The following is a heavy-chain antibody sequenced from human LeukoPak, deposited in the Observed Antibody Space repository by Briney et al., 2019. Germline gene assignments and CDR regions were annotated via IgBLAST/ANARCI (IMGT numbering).Heavy chain of an antibody. D-gene: IGHD3-3*01. CDR1: GGSISSGGYY. J-gene: IGHJ4*02. Sequence: PSQTLSLTCTVSGGSISSGGYYWSWIRQPPGKGLEWIGYIYYSGCTYYNPSLKSRVTISVDTSKNQFSLKLSSVTAADMALYYCAKGGADFWSGSFDYWGQGTLVTVSS. CDR2: IYYSGCT. CDR3: AKGGADFWSGSFDY. V-gene: IGHV4-30-2*01.